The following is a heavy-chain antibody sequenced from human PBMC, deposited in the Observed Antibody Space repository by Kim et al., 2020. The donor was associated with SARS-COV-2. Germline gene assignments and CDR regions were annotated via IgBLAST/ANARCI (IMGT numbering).Heavy chain of an antibody. V-gene: IGHV4-31*03. CDR1: GGSISSGGYY. CDR3: ARDVPERAAMPYGMDV. CDR2: IYYSGST. J-gene: IGHJ6*02. D-gene: IGHD2-2*01. Sequence: SETLSLTCTVSGGSISSGGYYWSWIRQHPGKGLEWIGYIYYSGSTYYNPSLKSRVTISVDTSKNQFSLKLSSVTAADTAVYYCARDVPERAAMPYGMDVWGQGTTVTVSS.